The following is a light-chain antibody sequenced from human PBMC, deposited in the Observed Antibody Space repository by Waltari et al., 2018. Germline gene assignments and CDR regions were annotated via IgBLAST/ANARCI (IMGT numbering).Light chain of an antibody. V-gene: IGKV1-39*01. CDR1: QSISSY. CDR2: AAY. CDR3: QQSYSTPPYT. J-gene: IGKJ2*01. Sequence: DIQMTQSPSSLSASVGDRVTITCRASQSISSYLNWYQQKPGKDPKLLIYAAYSLQSGVPSRFSGSGSVTDFTLTISSLQPEDFATYYCQQSYSTPPYTFGQVTKLEIK.